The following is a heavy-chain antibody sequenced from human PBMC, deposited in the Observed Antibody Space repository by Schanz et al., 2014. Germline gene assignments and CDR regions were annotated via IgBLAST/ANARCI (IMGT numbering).Heavy chain of an antibody. J-gene: IGHJ6*02. CDR1: GFIFNDYY. CDR2: IWFDGNNK. V-gene: IGHV3-33*08. D-gene: IGHD6-13*01. CDR3: ARDRQQLVGRIGYYYGMDV. Sequence: VQLVESGGGLVKPGGSLRLSCAASGFIFNDYYMNWIRQAPGKGLEWVAVIWFDGNNKYYADSVKGRFTISRDNSKNTLYLQMNSLRAEDTAVYYCARDRQQLVGRIGYYYGMDVWGQGTTVTVSS.